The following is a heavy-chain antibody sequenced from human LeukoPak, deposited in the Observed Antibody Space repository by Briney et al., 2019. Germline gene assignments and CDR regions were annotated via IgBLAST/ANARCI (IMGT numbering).Heavy chain of an antibody. D-gene: IGHD3-3*01. CDR1: GGSISSYY. Sequence: SETLSLTCTVSGGSISSYYWSWIRQPPGKGLEWIGYIYTSGSSNYNPSLKSRVTISVDPSKNQFALNLSSVTAADTAVYYCARVYYDFWSGGTRYYYYMDVWGKGTTVTVSS. J-gene: IGHJ6*03. CDR2: IYTSGSS. V-gene: IGHV4-4*09. CDR3: ARVYYDFWSGGTRYYYYMDV.